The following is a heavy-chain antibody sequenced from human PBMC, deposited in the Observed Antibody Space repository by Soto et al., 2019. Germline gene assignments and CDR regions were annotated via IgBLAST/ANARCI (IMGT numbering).Heavy chain of an antibody. CDR2: MSIGYEKT. CDR3: ARWSGYGDL. D-gene: IGHD4-17*01. V-gene: IGHV3-23*01. Sequence: EVQVLLSGGGLIQPGGSWRLSFAASGFTFPDYSMAWVRQTPERGLEWFAGMSIGYEKTFYADSVRGRFIVSRDSSKNTVDLQMNSLRVEDTAIYYCARWSGYGDLWGQGTLVTVSS. J-gene: IGHJ4*02. CDR1: GFTFPDYS.